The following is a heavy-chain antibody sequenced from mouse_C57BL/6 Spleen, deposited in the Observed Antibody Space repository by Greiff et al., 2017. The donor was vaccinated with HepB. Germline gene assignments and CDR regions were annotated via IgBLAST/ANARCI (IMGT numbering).Heavy chain of an antibody. D-gene: IGHD1-1*01. V-gene: IGHV5-4*03. Sequence: DVKLVESGGGLVKPGGSLKLSCAASGFTFSSYAMSWVRQTPEKRLEWVATISDGGSYTYYPDNVKGRFTISRDNAKNNLYLQMSHLKSEDTAMYYCARAGDGSSPSYAMDYWGHGSSVTVSS. CDR3: ARAGDGSSPSYAMDY. J-gene: IGHJ4*01. CDR2: ISDGGSYT. CDR1: GFTFSSYA.